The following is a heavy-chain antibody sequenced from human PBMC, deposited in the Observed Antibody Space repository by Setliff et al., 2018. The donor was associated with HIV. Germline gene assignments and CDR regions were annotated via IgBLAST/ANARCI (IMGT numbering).Heavy chain of an antibody. CDR1: DSGTYY. J-gene: IGHJ3*02. CDR3: ARRNSGWYDAFDI. CDR2: LSHSGTT. V-gene: IGHV4-38-2*02. D-gene: IGHD6-19*01. Sequence: PSETLSLTCTVSDSGTYYWSWIRQSPVRGLEWIGSLSHSGTTYYSPSLKSRVTISVDTSKNQFSLKLSSVTAADTAVYHCARRNSGWYDAFDIWGQGTMVTVSS.